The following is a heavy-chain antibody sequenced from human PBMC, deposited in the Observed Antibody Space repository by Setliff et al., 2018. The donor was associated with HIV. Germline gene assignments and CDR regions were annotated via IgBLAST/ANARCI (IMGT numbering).Heavy chain of an antibody. CDR1: GFTFTTYA. V-gene: IGHV3-30*04. D-gene: IGHD6-25*01. CDR3: TTDPYNSAYYFYGTDV. Sequence: LRLSCAASGFTFTTYAMHWVRQAPGKGLEWVAVISIYDGSEKYYADSVKGRFTISRDNSKNMLYLQMNSLKTEDTAVYYCTTDPYNSAYYFYGTDVWGQGTTVTVSS. CDR2: ISIYDGSEK. J-gene: IGHJ6*02.